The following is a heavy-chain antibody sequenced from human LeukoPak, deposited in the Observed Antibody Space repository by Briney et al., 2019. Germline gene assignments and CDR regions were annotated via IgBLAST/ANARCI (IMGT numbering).Heavy chain of an antibody. J-gene: IGHJ4*02. V-gene: IGHV5-51*01. CDR2: IYPGDSDT. D-gene: IGHD3-3*01. Sequence: GESLKISCKGSGYSFTSYCIGWVRQMPGKGLEWMGIIYPGDSDTRYSPSFQGQVTISAHKSISTAYLQWSSLKASDTAMYYCAISYDFWSGYQDRGQIDYWGQGTLVTVSS. CDR1: GYSFTSYC. CDR3: AISYDFWSGYQDRGQIDY.